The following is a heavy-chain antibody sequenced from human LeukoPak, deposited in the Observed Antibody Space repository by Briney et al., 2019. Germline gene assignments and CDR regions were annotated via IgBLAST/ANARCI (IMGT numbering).Heavy chain of an antibody. V-gene: IGHV1-2*02. D-gene: IGHD2-2*01. Sequence: ASVKVSCKASGYTFTGYYMHWVRQAPGQGLEWMGWINPNSGGTNYAQKFQGRVTMTRDTSISTAYMELSRLRSDDTAVYYCARSPGYCSSTSCLYYFDYWGRGTLVTVSS. CDR3: ARSPGYCSSTSCLYYFDY. CDR1: GYTFTGYY. CDR2: INPNSGGT. J-gene: IGHJ4*02.